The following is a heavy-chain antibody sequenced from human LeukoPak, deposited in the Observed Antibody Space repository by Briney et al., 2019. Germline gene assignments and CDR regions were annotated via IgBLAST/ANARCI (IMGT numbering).Heavy chain of an antibody. CDR1: GGSISSYY. D-gene: IGHD1-14*01. CDR3: ASYREDAFDI. V-gene: IGHV4-59*01. CDR2: IYYSGST. J-gene: IGHJ3*02. Sequence: SETLSLTCTVSGGSISSYYWSWIRQPPGKGLEWIGYIYYSGSTNYNPSLKSRVTISVDTSKNQFSLELSSVTAADTAVYYCASYREDAFDIWGQGTMVTVSS.